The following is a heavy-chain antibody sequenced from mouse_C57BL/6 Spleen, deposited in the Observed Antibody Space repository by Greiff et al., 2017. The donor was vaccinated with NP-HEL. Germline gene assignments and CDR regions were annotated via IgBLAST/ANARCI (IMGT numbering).Heavy chain of an antibody. Sequence: EVQLQQSGAELVRPGASVKLSCTASGFNIKDYYMHWVKQRPEQGLEWIGRIDPEDGDTEYAPKFQGKATMTADTSSNTAYLQLSSLTSEDTAVYYCTTRDYGSSYCDYWGQGTTLTVSS. D-gene: IGHD1-1*01. CDR3: TTRDYGSSYCDY. J-gene: IGHJ2*01. CDR1: GFNIKDYY. CDR2: IDPEDGDT. V-gene: IGHV14-1*01.